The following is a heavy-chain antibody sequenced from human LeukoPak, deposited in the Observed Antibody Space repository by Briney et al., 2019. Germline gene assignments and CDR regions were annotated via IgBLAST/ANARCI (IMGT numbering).Heavy chain of an antibody. V-gene: IGHV3-21*01. D-gene: IGHD6-13*01. CDR2: SSSSSSYI. Sequence: GGSLRLSCAASGFTFSSYSMNRVRQAPGKGLEWVSSSSSSSSYIYYADSVKGRFTISRDNAKNSLYLQMNSLRAEDTAVYYCARIPNIAAAGTSFDYWGQGTLVTVSS. CDR3: ARIPNIAAAGTSFDY. CDR1: GFTFSSYS. J-gene: IGHJ4*02.